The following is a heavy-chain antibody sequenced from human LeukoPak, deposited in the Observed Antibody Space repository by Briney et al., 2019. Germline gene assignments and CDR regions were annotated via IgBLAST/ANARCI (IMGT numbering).Heavy chain of an antibody. D-gene: IGHD4-17*01. Sequence: PSETLSLTCAVSGGSISSGSYYWGWIRQPPGKGLEWIGSIYYSGTTYYNPSLKSRVTISVDTSKNQFSLNLSSVTAADTAVYYCARHSDYGDYLFDYWGQGTLVAVSS. V-gene: IGHV4-39*01. J-gene: IGHJ4*02. CDR1: GGSISSGSYY. CDR3: ARHSDYGDYLFDY. CDR2: IYYSGTT.